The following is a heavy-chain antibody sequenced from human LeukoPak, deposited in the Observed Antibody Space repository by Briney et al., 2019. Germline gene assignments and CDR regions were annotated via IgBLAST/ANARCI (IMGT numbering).Heavy chain of an antibody. CDR1: GYPFTSYH. CDR2: ISAYNGDT. CDR3: ARDGLSYTNPNNWFDP. D-gene: IGHD2-2*02. V-gene: IGHV1-18*01. J-gene: IGHJ5*02. Sequence: ASVKVSCKASGYPFTSYHTNWVRQAPGQGLEWMGWISAYNGDTNYAQNLQGRVTMTTDTSTDTAYMELRSLRSDDTAVYYCARDGLSYTNPNNWFDPWGQGTLVTVSS.